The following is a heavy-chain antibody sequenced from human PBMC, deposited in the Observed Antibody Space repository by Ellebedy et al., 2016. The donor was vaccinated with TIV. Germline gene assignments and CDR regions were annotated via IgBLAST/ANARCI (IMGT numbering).Heavy chain of an antibody. D-gene: IGHD2-21*01. CDR1: GFTFSSYD. CDR3: ARVRFGDTAVDY. J-gene: IGHJ4*03. V-gene: IGHV3-13*01. CDR2: IGTAGDT. Sequence: GESLKIFCAASGFTFSSYDMHWVRQGTGKGLEWVSAIGTAGDTYYPGSVKGRFTISRENAKNSLYLQIPSLRAEDTAVYYCARVRFGDTAVDYWGQGTLVTVSS.